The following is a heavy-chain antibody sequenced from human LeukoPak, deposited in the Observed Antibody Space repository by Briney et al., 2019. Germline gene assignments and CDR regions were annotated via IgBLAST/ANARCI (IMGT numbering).Heavy chain of an antibody. D-gene: IGHD6-13*01. V-gene: IGHV4-61*01. Sequence: PSETLSLTCTVSGGSVSSGSYYWSWIRQPPGKGLEWIGYIYYSGSTNYNPSLKSRVTISVDTSKNQFSLKLSSVTAADTAVYYCARGYSSSWYDGDAFDIWGQGTMVTVSS. CDR1: GGSVSSGSYY. J-gene: IGHJ3*02. CDR3: ARGYSSSWYDGDAFDI. CDR2: IYYSGST.